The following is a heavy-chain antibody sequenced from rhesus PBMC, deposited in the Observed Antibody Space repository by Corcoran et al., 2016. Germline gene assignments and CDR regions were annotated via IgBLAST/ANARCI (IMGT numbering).Heavy chain of an antibody. CDR3: ARIFPLYNSLDV. D-gene: IGHD3-3*01. CDR1: CYTFTSYR. V-gene: IGHV1-200*01. CDR2: IIPSNGNT. J-gene: IGHJ5-2*02. Sequence: QVQLVQSGAEGKKSGAFVKLSCKASCYTFTSYRINWVRQAPGKGLEGMGWIIPSNGNTAYQQRFKDRVTMTREPSTITAYMELSSLRSEDTAVYYCARIFPLYNSLDVWGRGVLVTVSS.